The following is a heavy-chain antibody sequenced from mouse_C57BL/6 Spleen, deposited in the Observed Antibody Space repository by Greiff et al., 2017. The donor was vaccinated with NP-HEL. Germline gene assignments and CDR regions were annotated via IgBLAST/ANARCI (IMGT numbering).Heavy chain of an antibody. CDR2: INPNNGGT. J-gene: IGHJ4*01. CDR3: ARPRSRHYDAMDY. V-gene: IGHV1-18*01. Sequence: DVQLQQSGPELVKPGASVKIPCKASGYTFTDYNMDWVKQSHGKSLEWIGDINPNNGGTIYTQKFKGTATLTVDTSSSTAYMALRSLTSEDNAVDDCARPRSRHYDAMDYWGQGTSVTVSS. CDR1: GYTFTDYN. D-gene: IGHD1-1*01.